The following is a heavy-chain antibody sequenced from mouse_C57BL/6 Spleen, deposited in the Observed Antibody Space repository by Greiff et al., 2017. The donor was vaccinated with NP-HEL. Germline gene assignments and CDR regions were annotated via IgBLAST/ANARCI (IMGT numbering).Heavy chain of an antibody. V-gene: IGHV14-2*01. D-gene: IGHD1-1*01. CDR3: ARWGFLITTVVATADWYCDV. CDR1: GFNINDYY. CDR2: IDPEDGET. J-gene: IGHJ1*03. Sequence: EVQLQQSGAELVKPGASVKLSCTASGFNINDYYMHWVKQRTEQGLEWIGRIDPEDGETKYAPKFQGKATITADTSSNTAYLQLSSLTSEDTAVYYCARWGFLITTVVATADWYCDVWGTGTTVTVSS.